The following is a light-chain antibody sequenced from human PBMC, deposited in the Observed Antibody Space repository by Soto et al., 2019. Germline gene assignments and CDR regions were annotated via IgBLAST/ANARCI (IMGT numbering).Light chain of an antibody. Sequence: EIVMTQSPATLSVSPGERATLSCRASQSLRSNLAWYQQKPGQAPRLLIYGASTRATGIPARFSGSGSGTEFTLHSSSLQSEDLAVYYYQQYYDWPPITFGQGTRLEI. CDR1: QSLRSN. CDR3: QQYYDWPPIT. J-gene: IGKJ5*01. CDR2: GAS. V-gene: IGKV3-15*01.